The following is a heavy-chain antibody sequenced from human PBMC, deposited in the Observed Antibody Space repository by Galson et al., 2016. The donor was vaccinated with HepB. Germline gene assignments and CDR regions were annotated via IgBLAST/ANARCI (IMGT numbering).Heavy chain of an antibody. CDR1: GFTLSSYW. V-gene: IGHV3-74*01. Sequence: SLRLSCAASGFTLSSYWMHWVRQAPGKGMVWVSRINRDWSTKNYAGSLKGRFTIPRGNGENTLYLQMNSLRAEETAVYFCARTPGHNYGSHLDLWGQGTLITVSS. D-gene: IGHD5-18*01. CDR3: ARTPGHNYGSHLDL. CDR2: INRDWSTK. J-gene: IGHJ5*02.